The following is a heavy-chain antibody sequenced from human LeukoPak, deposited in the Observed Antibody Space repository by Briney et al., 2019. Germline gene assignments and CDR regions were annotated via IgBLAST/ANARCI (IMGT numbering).Heavy chain of an antibody. V-gene: IGHV3-66*01. CDR2: IYSCGVT. Sequence: GGSLRLSCAVSGFTVSSDYMAWVRQSPGQGLEWVSVIYSCGVTFYADSVKGRFTISRDNSKNTQYLQMNSLRAEDTAVYYCARGCCPTGHWGQGTLVTVSS. CDR1: GFTVSSDY. J-gene: IGHJ4*02. CDR3: ARGCCPTGH.